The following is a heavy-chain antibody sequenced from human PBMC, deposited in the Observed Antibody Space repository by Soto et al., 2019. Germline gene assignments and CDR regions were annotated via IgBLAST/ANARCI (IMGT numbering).Heavy chain of an antibody. CDR1: GGSISGYY. Sequence: TSETLSLTCTISGGSISGYYWTWIRQSPGKGLEYIGYIYSGNTNYNPSLNSRVTISVDTSKNQFSLKLSSVTAADTAVYYCARGTMGGSYYEQWFDPWGQGNLVTVX. CDR2: IYSGNT. CDR3: ARGTMGGSYYEQWFDP. D-gene: IGHD1-26*01. J-gene: IGHJ5*02. V-gene: IGHV4-59*08.